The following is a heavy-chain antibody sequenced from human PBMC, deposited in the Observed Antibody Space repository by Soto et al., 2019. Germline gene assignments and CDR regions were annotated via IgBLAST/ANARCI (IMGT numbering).Heavy chain of an antibody. D-gene: IGHD1-7*01. CDR2: IWYDGSNK. Sequence: GGSLRLSCAASGFTFSSYGMHWVRQAPGKGLEWVAVIWYDGSNKYYADSVKGRFTISRDNSKNTLYLQMNSLRAEDTAVYYCARFRYNWNSHYYYYMDVWGKGTTVTVSS. J-gene: IGHJ6*03. CDR3: ARFRYNWNSHYYYYMDV. V-gene: IGHV3-33*01. CDR1: GFTFSSYG.